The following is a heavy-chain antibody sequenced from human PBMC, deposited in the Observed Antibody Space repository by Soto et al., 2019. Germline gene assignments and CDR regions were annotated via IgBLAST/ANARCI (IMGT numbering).Heavy chain of an antibody. J-gene: IGHJ5*02. V-gene: IGHV1-18*01. CDR3: ARDGFMVRGVISFYNWFDP. CDR2: ISAYNGNT. D-gene: IGHD3-10*01. Sequence: GASVKVSCKASGYTFTSYGISWVRQAPGQGLKWMGWISAYNGNTNYAQKLKGRVSMTTDTSTSTAYMELRSLRSDDTAVYYCARDGFMVRGVISFYNWFDPWGQGTLVTVSS. CDR1: GYTFTSYG.